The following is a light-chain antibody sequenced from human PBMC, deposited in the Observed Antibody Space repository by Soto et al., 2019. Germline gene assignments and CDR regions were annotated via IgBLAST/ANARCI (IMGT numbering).Light chain of an antibody. J-gene: IGKJ4*01. CDR1: QSVSSY. CDR3: QQRSNWPRGIT. Sequence: EIVLTQSPATLSLSPGERATLSCRASQSVSSYLAWYQQKPGQAPRLLIYDASNRATGIPARFSGSGSGTDFPLTISSLEPEDFAVYYCQQRSNWPRGITFGGGTKVEIK. CDR2: DAS. V-gene: IGKV3-11*01.